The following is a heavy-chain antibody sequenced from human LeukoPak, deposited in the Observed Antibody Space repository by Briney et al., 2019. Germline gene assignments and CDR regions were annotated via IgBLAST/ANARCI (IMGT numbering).Heavy chain of an antibody. CDR3: ARDRSDSSSWYYFDH. CDR2: IWSDGKNT. V-gene: IGHV3-33*08. CDR1: GFTFSDYY. D-gene: IGHD6-13*01. J-gene: IGHJ4*02. Sequence: QPGGSLRLSCAASGFTFSDYYMDWVRQAPGKGLEWVAFIWSDGKNTYYTDSVKGRFTISRDNSKNTLSLQMSSLSAGDTAVYYCARDRSDSSSWYYFDHWGRGSPVTVSS.